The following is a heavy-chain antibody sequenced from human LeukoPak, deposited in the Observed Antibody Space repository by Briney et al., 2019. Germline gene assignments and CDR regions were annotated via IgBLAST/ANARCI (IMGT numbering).Heavy chain of an antibody. Sequence: PGGSLRLSCVASGFTFNSYAMSWVRQAPGKGLEWVSAISGSGGSTYYADSVKGRFTISRDNSKNTLFLQMNSLRAEDTAVYYCAKDDYGDDYYYGMDVWGQGTTVTVSS. J-gene: IGHJ6*02. D-gene: IGHD4-17*01. CDR3: AKDDYGDDYYYGMDV. CDR2: ISGSGGST. V-gene: IGHV3-23*01. CDR1: GFTFNSYA.